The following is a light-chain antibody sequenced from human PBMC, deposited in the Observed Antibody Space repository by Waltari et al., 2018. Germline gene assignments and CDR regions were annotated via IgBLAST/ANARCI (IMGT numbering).Light chain of an antibody. Sequence: QSVLTQPPSVSAAPGQKVTISCSGSSSNIGNNYVSWYQHPPGTAPKLLIYDNNMRPSGIPDRFSGSKSGTSATLDITGLQTGDEADYYCATWDNSLSAGVFGGGTKLTVL. V-gene: IGLV1-51*01. J-gene: IGLJ2*01. CDR3: ATWDNSLSAGV. CDR1: SSNIGNNY. CDR2: DNN.